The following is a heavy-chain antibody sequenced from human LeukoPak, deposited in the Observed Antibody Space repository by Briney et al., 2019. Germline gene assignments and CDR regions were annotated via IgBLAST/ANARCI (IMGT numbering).Heavy chain of an antibody. CDR3: ARVPGPYTTSRFDF. CDR2: IDPDSGGT. J-gene: IGHJ4*02. V-gene: IGHV1-2*02. Sequence: ASVKVSCKTSGYTFTGYYLHWVRRAPGQRPEWMGRIDPDSGGTHCGQKFQGRVTVTRDTSIATVYMELSGLTSDDTAVYYCARVPGPYTTSRFDFWGQGTLVTVSS. D-gene: IGHD2-2*02. CDR1: GYTFTGYY.